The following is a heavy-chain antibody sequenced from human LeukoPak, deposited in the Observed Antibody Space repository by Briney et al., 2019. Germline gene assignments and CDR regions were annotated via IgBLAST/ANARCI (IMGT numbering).Heavy chain of an antibody. V-gene: IGHV1-18*01. CDR1: GYTFTSYG. Sequence: ASVKVSCKASGYTFTSYGISWVRQAPGQGLEWMGWISAYNGNTNYAQKLQGRVTMTTDTSTSTAYMELRSLRSDDTAVYYCARDSLGYCSSTGCSYGVYWGQGTLVTVSS. CDR3: ARDSLGYCSSTGCSYGVY. D-gene: IGHD2-2*01. J-gene: IGHJ4*02. CDR2: ISAYNGNT.